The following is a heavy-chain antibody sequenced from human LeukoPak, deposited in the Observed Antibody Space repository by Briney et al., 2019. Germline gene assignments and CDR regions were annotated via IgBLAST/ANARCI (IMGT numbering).Heavy chain of an antibody. CDR2: IYSDGST. CDR1: GFTVSSNY. CDR3: AAPQRDGYNSRQFDY. D-gene: IGHD5-24*01. J-gene: IGHJ4*02. Sequence: GGSLRLSCAASGFTVSSNYMSWVCQAPGKGLEWGSVIYSDGSTDYADSVKGRFTSSRDKSKNTRYLQMNSLRVEDTAVYYCAAPQRDGYNSRQFDYWGQGTLVTVSS. V-gene: IGHV3-66*01.